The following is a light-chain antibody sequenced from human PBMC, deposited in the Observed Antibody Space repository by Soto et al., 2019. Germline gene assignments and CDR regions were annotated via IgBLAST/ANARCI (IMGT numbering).Light chain of an antibody. CDR2: GNS. CDR1: SSNIGAGYD. CDR3: QSYDSSLSALYV. V-gene: IGLV1-40*01. Sequence: QSVLTQPPSVSGAPGQMVTISCTGSSSNIGAGYDVHWYQQLPGTAPKLLIYGNSNRPSGVPDRFSGSKSGTSASLAITGLQAEDEADYYCQSYDSSLSALYVFGTGTKV. J-gene: IGLJ1*01.